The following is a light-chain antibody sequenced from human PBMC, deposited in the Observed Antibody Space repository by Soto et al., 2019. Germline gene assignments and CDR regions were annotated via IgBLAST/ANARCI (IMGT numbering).Light chain of an antibody. CDR2: DVS. CDR1: QSVSSF. J-gene: IGKJ2*01. CDR3: QQRSNWPTT. Sequence: EIVLTQSPVTLSLSPGDRATLSCRPSQSVSSFLAWYQQKPGQPPRLLIYDVSNRAAGIPARFSGSGSGTDFTLTISSLEPEDFAVYYCQQRSNWPTTFGQGTKLEIK. V-gene: IGKV3-11*01.